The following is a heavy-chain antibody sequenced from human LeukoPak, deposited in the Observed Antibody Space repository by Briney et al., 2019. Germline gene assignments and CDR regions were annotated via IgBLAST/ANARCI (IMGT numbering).Heavy chain of an antibody. V-gene: IGHV3-23*01. CDR2: ISGSGGST. CDR1: GVTFSSYA. CDR3: AKDHRGTMITFGGVIAYYFDY. Sequence: GGSLRLSCAASGVTFSSYAMSWVRQAPGKGLEWVSAISGSGGSTYYADSVKGRFTISRDNSKNTLYLQMNSLRAEDTAVYYCAKDHRGTMITFGGVIAYYFDYWGQGTLVTVSS. D-gene: IGHD3-16*02. J-gene: IGHJ4*02.